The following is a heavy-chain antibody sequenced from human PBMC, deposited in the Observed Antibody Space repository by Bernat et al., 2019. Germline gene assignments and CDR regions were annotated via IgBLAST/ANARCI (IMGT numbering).Heavy chain of an antibody. Sequence: QVQLVESGGGVVQPGRSLRLSCAASGFTFSSYGMHWVRQAPGKGLEWVAVISYDGSNKYYADAVKGRFTISRYNSKNTLYLQMNSLRAEDTAVYYCAKDLEEAVACENWGQGTLVTVSS. J-gene: IGHJ4*02. D-gene: IGHD6-19*01. CDR3: AKDLEEAVACEN. CDR1: GFTFSSYG. V-gene: IGHV3-30*18. CDR2: ISYDGSNK.